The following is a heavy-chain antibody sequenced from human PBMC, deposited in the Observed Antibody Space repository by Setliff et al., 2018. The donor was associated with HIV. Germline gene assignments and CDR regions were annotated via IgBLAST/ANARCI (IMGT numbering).Heavy chain of an antibody. J-gene: IGHJ6*03. V-gene: IGHV3-64D*06. Sequence: PGGSLRLSCAASGFAFSNYGMHWVRQAPGKRLEYVSAISNTGDHTYYADSVKGRFTISRDNSKNTLYLQMSSLRVDDTAVYYCVKEAYSNTWNYYYYYIDVWGKGTTVTVPS. CDR3: VKEAYSNTWNYYYYYIDV. CDR2: ISNTGDHT. D-gene: IGHD6-13*01. CDR1: GFAFSNYG.